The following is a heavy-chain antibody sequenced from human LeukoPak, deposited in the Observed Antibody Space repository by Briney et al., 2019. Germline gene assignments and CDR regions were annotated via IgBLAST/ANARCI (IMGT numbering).Heavy chain of an antibody. CDR2: IYPCDSDT. J-gene: IGHJ4*02. V-gene: IGHV5-51*01. D-gene: IGHD3-22*01. CDR3: XXXSNPYDSPHY. Sequence: GESLKISCKGSGYSFTSYWIGWVRQMPGKGLEWVGIIYPCDSDTRYSPSFQGQVTISAYKSIITAYLPCSSPKAAGTPRYYXXXXSNPYDSPHYWGQGTLVTVSS. CDR1: GYSFTSYW.